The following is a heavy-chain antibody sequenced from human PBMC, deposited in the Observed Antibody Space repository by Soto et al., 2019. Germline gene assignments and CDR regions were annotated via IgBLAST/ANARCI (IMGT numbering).Heavy chain of an antibody. V-gene: IGHV1-3*01. D-gene: IGHD5-12*01. CDR1: GYTFTSYA. J-gene: IGHJ6*02. CDR2: INAGNGNT. Sequence: ASVKVSCKASGYTFTSYAMHWVRQAPGRRLEWMGWINAGNGNTKYSQKFQGRVTITRDTSASTAYMELSSLRSEDTAVYYCARDRAIAGTDKGVEMATIGDLNGMDVWGQGTTVTVSS. CDR3: ARDRAIAGTDKGVEMATIGDLNGMDV.